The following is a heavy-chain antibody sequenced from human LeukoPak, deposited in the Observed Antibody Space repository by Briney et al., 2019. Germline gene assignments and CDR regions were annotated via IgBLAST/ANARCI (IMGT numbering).Heavy chain of an antibody. D-gene: IGHD2-2*01. J-gene: IGHJ6*02. CDR1: GFTFSSYG. CDR2: IWYDGSNK. Sequence: PGGSLRLSCAASGFTFSSYGMHWVRQAPGKGLEWVAVIWYDGSNKYYADSVKGRFTISRDNSKNTLYLQMNSLRAEDTAVYYCAKALDQDIVVVPAAPIGYYGMDVWGQGTTVTVSS. V-gene: IGHV3-30*02. CDR3: AKALDQDIVVVPAAPIGYYGMDV.